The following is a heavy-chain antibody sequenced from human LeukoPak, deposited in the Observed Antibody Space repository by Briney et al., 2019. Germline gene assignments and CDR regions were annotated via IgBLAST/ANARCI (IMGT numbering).Heavy chain of an antibody. CDR1: GFAFSNQA. CDR3: AKDARRTSGWYFFDY. D-gene: IGHD6-19*01. Sequence: PGGSLTLSCAASGFAFSNQAMGWVRQSPGKGLEWVSVISDSGTLTYYADSVKGRFTISRDNSKNTLFLQMNSLRVEDTAVYYCAKDARRTSGWYFFDYWGQGTLVTVSS. CDR2: ISDSGTLT. V-gene: IGHV3-23*01. J-gene: IGHJ4*02.